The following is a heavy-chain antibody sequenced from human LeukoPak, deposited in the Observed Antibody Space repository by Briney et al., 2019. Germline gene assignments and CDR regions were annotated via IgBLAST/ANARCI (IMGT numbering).Heavy chain of an antibody. CDR1: GFTFSSYA. CDR3: ARTTEDYDSSGYYNAPFDY. J-gene: IGHJ4*02. D-gene: IGHD3-22*01. V-gene: IGHV3-30-3*01. Sequence: PGGSLRLSCAASGFTFSSYAMHWVRQAPGKGLEWVAVISYDGSNKYYADSVKGRLTISRDNSKNTLYLQMNSLRAEDTAVYYCARTTEDYDSSGYYNAPFDYWGQGTLVTVSS. CDR2: ISYDGSNK.